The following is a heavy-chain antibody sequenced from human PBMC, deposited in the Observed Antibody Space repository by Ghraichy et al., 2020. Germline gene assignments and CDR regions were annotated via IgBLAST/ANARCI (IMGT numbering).Heavy chain of an antibody. Sequence: SQTLSLTCAVYGGSFSGYYWSWIRQPPGKGLEWIGEINHSGSTNYNPSLKSRVTISVDTSKNQFSLKLSSVTAADTAVYYCARRVEMATIFAEAFDIWGQGTMVTVSS. J-gene: IGHJ3*02. CDR1: GGSFSGYY. D-gene: IGHD5-24*01. V-gene: IGHV4-34*01. CDR2: INHSGST. CDR3: ARRVEMATIFAEAFDI.